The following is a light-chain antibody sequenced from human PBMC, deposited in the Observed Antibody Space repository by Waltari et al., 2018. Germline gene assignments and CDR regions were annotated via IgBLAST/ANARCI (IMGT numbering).Light chain of an antibody. CDR3: QQRSSWPLT. CDR2: AAT. CDR1: QSVSSY. J-gene: IGKJ4*01. Sequence: EIVSTHSPATLSLSPGERATPSCRASQSVSSYLAWYQQKPGQAPRLLIYAATNRATGIPARFSGSGSGTDFTLTISSLGPEDLAVYYCQQRSSWPLTFGGGTKVEIK. V-gene: IGKV3-11*01.